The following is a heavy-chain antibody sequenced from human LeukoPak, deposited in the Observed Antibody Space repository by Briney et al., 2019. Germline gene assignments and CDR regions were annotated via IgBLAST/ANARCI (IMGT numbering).Heavy chain of an antibody. Sequence: GGSLRLSCAASGFTFSSYSMNWVRQAPGKGLEWVSSISSSSSYIYYADSVKGRFTISRDNAKNSLYLQMNSLRAEDTAVYYCARDGGYCSAGSCYGPSWGQGTLVTVSS. CDR2: ISSSSSYI. CDR1: GFTFSSYS. V-gene: IGHV3-21*01. CDR3: ARDGGYCSAGSCYGPS. D-gene: IGHD2-15*01. J-gene: IGHJ4*02.